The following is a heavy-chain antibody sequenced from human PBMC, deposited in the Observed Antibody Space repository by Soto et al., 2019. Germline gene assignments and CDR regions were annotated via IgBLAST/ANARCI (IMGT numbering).Heavy chain of an antibody. CDR3: AKGKEVAARSPYYYYYGMDV. Sequence: GGSLRLSCAASGFTFSSYAMSWVRQAPGKGLEWVSAISGSGGSTYYADSVKGRFTISRDNSKNTLYLQMNSLRAEDTAVYYCAKGKEVAARSPYYYYYGMDVWGQGTTVTVSS. CDR2: ISGSGGST. J-gene: IGHJ6*02. V-gene: IGHV3-23*01. CDR1: GFTFSSYA. D-gene: IGHD6-6*01.